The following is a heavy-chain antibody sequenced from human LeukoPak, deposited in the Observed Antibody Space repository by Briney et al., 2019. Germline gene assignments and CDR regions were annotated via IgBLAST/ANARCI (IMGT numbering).Heavy chain of an antibody. CDR2: INHSGST. J-gene: IGHJ5*02. Sequence: PSQTLSLACTVSGGSISSGDYYWSWIRQPPGKGLEWIGEINHSGSTNYNPSLKSRVTISVDTSKNQFSLKLSSVTAADTAVYYCARDPRITIFGVALEGGWFDPWGQGTLVTVSS. D-gene: IGHD3-3*01. V-gene: IGHV4-30-4*08. CDR1: GGSISSGDYY. CDR3: ARDPRITIFGVALEGGWFDP.